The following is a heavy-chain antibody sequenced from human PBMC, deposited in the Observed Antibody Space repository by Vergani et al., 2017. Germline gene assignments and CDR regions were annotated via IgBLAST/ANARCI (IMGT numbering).Heavy chain of an antibody. D-gene: IGHD2-2*01. CDR1: GGSISSYY. V-gene: IGHV4-4*07. J-gene: IGHJ6*03. CDR2: IYTSGST. CDR3: ARDSTDCSSTSCRSNYYYYYMDV. Sequence: QVQLQESGPGLVKPSETLSLTCTVSGGSISSYYWSWIRQPAGKGLEWIGRIYTSGSTNYNPSLKSRVTMSVDTSKNPFSLKLSSVTAADTAVYYCARDSTDCSSTSCRSNYYYYYMDVWGKGTTVTVSS.